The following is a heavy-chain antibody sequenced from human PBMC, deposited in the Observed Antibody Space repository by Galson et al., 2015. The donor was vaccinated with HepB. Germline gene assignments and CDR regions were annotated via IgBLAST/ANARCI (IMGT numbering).Heavy chain of an antibody. CDR3: ARDFEWNFDL. CDR2: VSPGGRVA. CDR1: GFTFSAYN. Sequence: SLRLSCAASGFTFSAYNMHWVRQAPVKGLEWLAIVSPGGRVAYYTDSVKGHFTISRDNSKNSLFLQVDGLRPEDTAMYYCARDFEWNFDLWGQGTLVTVSS. V-gene: IGHV3-30*04. J-gene: IGHJ4*02. D-gene: IGHD3-9*01.